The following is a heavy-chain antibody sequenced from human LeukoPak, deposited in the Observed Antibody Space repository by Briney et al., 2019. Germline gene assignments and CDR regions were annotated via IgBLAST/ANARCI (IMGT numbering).Heavy chain of an antibody. CDR3: AKARAIVVVIPYLDY. Sequence: GGSLRLSCAASGFTFSDYYMSWIRQAPGKGLEWVSYISSSGSTIYYADSVKGRFTISRDNSKNTLYLQMNSLRAEDTAVYYCAKARAIVVVIPYLDYWGQGTLVTVSS. J-gene: IGHJ4*02. D-gene: IGHD3-22*01. CDR2: ISSSGSTI. CDR1: GFTFSDYY. V-gene: IGHV3-11*01.